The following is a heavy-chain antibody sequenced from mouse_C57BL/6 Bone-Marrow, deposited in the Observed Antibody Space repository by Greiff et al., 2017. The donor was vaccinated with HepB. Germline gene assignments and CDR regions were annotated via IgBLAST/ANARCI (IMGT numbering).Heavy chain of an antibody. V-gene: IGHV1-64*01. D-gene: IGHD3-1*01. CDR1: GYTFTSYW. J-gene: IGHJ4*01. Sequence: QVQLQQPGAELVKPGASVKLSCKASGYTFTSYWMHWVKKRPGQGLEWIGMIHPNSGSTNYNEKFKSKATLTVDKSSSTAYMQLSSLTSEDSAVYYCARSGRRNAMDYWGQGTSVTVSS. CDR3: ARSGRRNAMDY. CDR2: IHPNSGST.